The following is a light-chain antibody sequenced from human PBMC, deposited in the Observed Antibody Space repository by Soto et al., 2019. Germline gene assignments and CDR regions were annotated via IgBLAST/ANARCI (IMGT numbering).Light chain of an antibody. V-gene: IGKV1-6*01. CDR1: QDIDRW. Sequence: IRMTQSPATLSASVGDSVTITCRASQDIDRWLAWYQQKPGKAPKLLIYAASSLQSGVPSRFSGSGSGTDFTHTISSLQPEDFATYYCLQDYNYPLTFGGGTKVDIK. CDR3: LQDYNYPLT. J-gene: IGKJ4*01. CDR2: AAS.